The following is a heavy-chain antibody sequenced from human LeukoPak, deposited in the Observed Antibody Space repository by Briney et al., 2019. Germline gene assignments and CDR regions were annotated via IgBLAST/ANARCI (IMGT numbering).Heavy chain of an antibody. D-gene: IGHD5-24*01. CDR3: AKDDAWLQYGN. V-gene: IGHV3-23*01. CDR1: GFTFSSYD. Sequence: GGTLRLSCAASGFTFSSYDMSWVRQAPGKGLEWVSGISGSGSTTKYADSVKGRFTISRDNSKGTVYLQMNSLRPEDTAVYYCAKDDAWLQYGNWGRGTLVTVSS. CDR2: ISGSGSTT. J-gene: IGHJ4*02.